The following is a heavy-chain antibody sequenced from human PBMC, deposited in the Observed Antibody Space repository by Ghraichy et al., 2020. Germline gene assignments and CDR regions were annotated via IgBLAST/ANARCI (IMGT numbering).Heavy chain of an antibody. D-gene: IGHD6-13*01. CDR2: IYYSGST. J-gene: IGHJ4*02. CDR3: AGRLRQQLVHHDY. Sequence: SETLSLTCTVSGGSISSYYWSWIRQPPGKGLEWIGYIYYSGSTNYNPSLKSRVTISVDTSKNQFSLKLSSVTAADTAVYYCAGRLRQQLVHHDYWGQGTLVTVSS. CDR1: GGSISSYY. V-gene: IGHV4-59*08.